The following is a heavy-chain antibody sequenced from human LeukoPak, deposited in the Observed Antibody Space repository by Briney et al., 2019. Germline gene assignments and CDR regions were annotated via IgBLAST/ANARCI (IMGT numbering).Heavy chain of an antibody. Sequence: GASLQISCKGSGYSFTSYWIGWVRQLPGKGLEWMGIIYPGDSDTRYSPSFQGQVTISADKSISTAYLQWSSLKASDTAMYYCAGPFSRVAAPESFDYWGQGTLVTVSS. CDR1: GYSFTSYW. D-gene: IGHD2-15*01. J-gene: IGHJ4*02. CDR3: AGPFSRVAAPESFDY. CDR2: IYPGDSDT. V-gene: IGHV5-51*01.